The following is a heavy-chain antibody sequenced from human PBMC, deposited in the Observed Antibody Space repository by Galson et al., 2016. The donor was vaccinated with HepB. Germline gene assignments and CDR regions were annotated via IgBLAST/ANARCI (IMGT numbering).Heavy chain of an antibody. CDR2: LNREGSST. D-gene: IGHD6-19*01. CDR3: ARDRASSGWYVFGS. J-gene: IGHJ4*02. CDR1: GFTFSDFW. V-gene: IGHV3-74*03. Sequence: SLRLSCAASGFTFSDFWMHWVRQVPGKGLVWVSRLNREGSSTKYAASVKGRFTISRDNANNTLYLQMNSLRAEDTAVYYCARDRASSGWYVFGSWGQGTLVTVAS.